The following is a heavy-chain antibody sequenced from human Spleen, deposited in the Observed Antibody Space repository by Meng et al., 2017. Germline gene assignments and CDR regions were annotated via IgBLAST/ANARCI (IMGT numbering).Heavy chain of an antibody. CDR3: ARATAAAAKGRWFDP. CDR2: INHSGST. CDR1: GGSFRDYY. D-gene: IGHD6-13*01. J-gene: IGHJ5*02. V-gene: IGHV4-34*01. Sequence: PLRQWCGRLLKPSETLSLTCAVYGGSFRDYYWSWIRQPPGKGLEWIGEINHSGSTNYNPSLESRATISVDTSQNQFSLKLSSVTAADTAVYYCARATAAAAKGRWFDPWGQGTLVTVSS.